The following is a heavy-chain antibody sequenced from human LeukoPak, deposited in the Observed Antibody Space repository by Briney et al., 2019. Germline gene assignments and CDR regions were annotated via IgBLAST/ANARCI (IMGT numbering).Heavy chain of an antibody. CDR2: ISAYNGNT. CDR1: GYTFTSYG. J-gene: IGHJ6*03. D-gene: IGHD2-2*01. V-gene: IGHV1-18*01. CDR3: ASGVPAAISSHYYMGV. Sequence: GASVKVSCKASGYTFTSYGISWVRQAPGQGLEWMGWISAYNGNTNYAQKLQGRVTMTTDTSTSTAYMELRSLRSDDTAVYYCASGVPAAISSHYYMGVWGKGTTVTVSS.